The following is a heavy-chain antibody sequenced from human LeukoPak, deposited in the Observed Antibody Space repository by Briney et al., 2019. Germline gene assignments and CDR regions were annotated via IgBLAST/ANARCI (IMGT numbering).Heavy chain of an antibody. CDR1: GFTFSSYG. Sequence: AGSLRLSCAASGFTFSSYGMHWVRQAPGKGLEWVAFIRYDGSNKYYADSVKGRFTISRDNSKNTLYLQMNSLRAEDTAVYYCAKDLGGSYWIGAFDIWGQGTMVTVSS. CDR2: IRYDGSNK. CDR3: AKDLGGSYWIGAFDI. J-gene: IGHJ3*02. V-gene: IGHV3-30*02. D-gene: IGHD1-26*01.